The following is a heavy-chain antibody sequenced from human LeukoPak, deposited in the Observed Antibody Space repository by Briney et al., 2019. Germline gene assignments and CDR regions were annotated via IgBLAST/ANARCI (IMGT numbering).Heavy chain of an antibody. CDR1: GFTFSSYA. Sequence: PGGSLRLSCAASGFTFSSYAMHWVRQAPGKGPEWVSYIDARSGITYYADSVQGRFTISRDNAKESVFLQMNSLRADDTAVYYCAKDHFAYGDSSDFDYWGQGTLVIVSS. J-gene: IGHJ4*02. CDR3: AKDHFAYGDSSDFDY. D-gene: IGHD4-17*01. CDR2: IDARSGIT. V-gene: IGHV3-48*01.